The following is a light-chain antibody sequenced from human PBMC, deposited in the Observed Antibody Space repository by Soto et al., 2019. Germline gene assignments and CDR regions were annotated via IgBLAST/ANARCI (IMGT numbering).Light chain of an antibody. CDR1: QSVSSSF. CDR3: QHYGSSLRT. CDR2: GVS. Sequence: EIALTQSPCTLSLSRGERASLSCRASQSVSSSFLGWYQQKPGQAPRLLIYGVSRRATGVPDRFSGSGSGTDFTLTISRLEPEDFAVYYCQHYGSSLRTFGQGTKVDIK. J-gene: IGKJ1*01. V-gene: IGKV3-20*01.